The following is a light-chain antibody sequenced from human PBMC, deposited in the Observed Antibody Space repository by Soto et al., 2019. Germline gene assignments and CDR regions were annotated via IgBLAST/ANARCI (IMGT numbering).Light chain of an antibody. Sequence: DIQMTQSPSSLSASVGDRVTITCRASQSISNSLNWYQVKPGKAPKLLIYGVSSLQDGVPLRFSGSGSATDFTLPIFSLQPEDVATYVCQHSYNTPHTFGQGTKLEIQ. CDR2: GVS. J-gene: IGKJ2*01. V-gene: IGKV1-39*01. CDR1: QSISNS. CDR3: QHSYNTPHT.